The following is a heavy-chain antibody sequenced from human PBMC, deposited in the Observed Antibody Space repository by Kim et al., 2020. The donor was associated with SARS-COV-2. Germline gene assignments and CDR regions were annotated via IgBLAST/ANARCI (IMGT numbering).Heavy chain of an antibody. CDR3: ARDKVGAWGGMDV. CDR2: IYYSGST. D-gene: IGHD1-26*01. Sequence: SETLSLTCTVSGGSVSSGSYYWSWIRQPPGKGLEWIGYIYYSGSTNYNPSLKSRVTISVDTSKNQFSLKLSSVTAADTAVYYCARDKVGAWGGMDVWGQG. V-gene: IGHV4-61*01. J-gene: IGHJ6*02. CDR1: GGSVSSGSYY.